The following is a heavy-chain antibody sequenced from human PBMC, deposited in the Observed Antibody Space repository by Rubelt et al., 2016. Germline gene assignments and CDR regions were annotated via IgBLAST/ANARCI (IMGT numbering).Heavy chain of an antibody. Sequence: QVQLQESGPGLVKPSQTLSLTCTVSGGSISSGGYYWSWIRQHPGQGLEWIGYIYYSGSTYYNLALKSRVTRSVDTSKNQFSLKLSCVTAADTAVYYCARARQDITMVRGTVDYWGQGTLVTVSS. V-gene: IGHV4-31*03. D-gene: IGHD3-10*01. CDR1: GGSISSGGYY. J-gene: IGHJ4*02. CDR3: ARARQDITMVRGTVDY. CDR2: IYYSGST.